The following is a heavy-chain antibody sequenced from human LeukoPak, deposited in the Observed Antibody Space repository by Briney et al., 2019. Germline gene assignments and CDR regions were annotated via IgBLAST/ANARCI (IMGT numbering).Heavy chain of an antibody. D-gene: IGHD1-26*01. Sequence: GVSLRLSCAASGFTFSDYYMSWIRQAPGKGLEWVSYISSSSSYTNYADSVKGRFTISRDNAKNSLYLQMNSLRAEDTAVYYCARGSVEWELLTPNFDYWGQGTLVTVSS. CDR2: ISSSSSYT. J-gene: IGHJ4*02. V-gene: IGHV3-11*06. CDR3: ARGSVEWELLTPNFDY. CDR1: GFTFSDYY.